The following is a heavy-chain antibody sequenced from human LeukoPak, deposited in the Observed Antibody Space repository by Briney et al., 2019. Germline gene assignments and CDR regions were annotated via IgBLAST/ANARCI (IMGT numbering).Heavy chain of an antibody. J-gene: IGHJ4*02. V-gene: IGHV4-39*01. D-gene: IGHD5-12*01. CDR3: ASGVAKYYFDY. CDR1: TPSISSSSYY. CDR2: IYYSGST. Sequence: PSETLSLTCTLSTPSISSSSYYWGWIRQPPGKGLEWIGSIYYSGSTYYNPSLKSRVTISVDTSKNQFSLKLSSVTAADTAVYYCASGVAKYYFDYWGQGTLVTVSS.